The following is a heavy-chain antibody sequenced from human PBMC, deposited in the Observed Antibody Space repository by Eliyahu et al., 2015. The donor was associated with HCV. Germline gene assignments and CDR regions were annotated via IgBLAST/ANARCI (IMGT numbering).Heavy chain of an antibody. Sequence: QVQIQQWGAGLLKPSETLSLTCAGYGGFFXDYWWSWIRQPXGKGLEWIGEVHRSGSINYNPSLKSRITISVDTSKNQFSLDLSSVTAADTAVYYCARGRDSVYYWGQGTLVTVSS. J-gene: IGHJ4*02. CDR1: GGFFXDYW. V-gene: IGHV4-34*01. D-gene: IGHD2-15*01. CDR3: ARGRDSVYY. CDR2: VHRSGSI.